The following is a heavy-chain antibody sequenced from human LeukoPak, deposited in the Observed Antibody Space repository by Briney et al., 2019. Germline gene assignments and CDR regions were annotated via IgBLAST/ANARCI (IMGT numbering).Heavy chain of an antibody. D-gene: IGHD3-22*01. CDR1: GGSIRSGSYY. V-gene: IGHV4-61*02. Sequence: PSETLSLTCTVSGGSIRSGSYYWNWIRQPAGKGLEWIGRMYTSGTTNYNPSLKSRVTISVDTSKNQFSLKLSSVTAADTAVYYCARTASGYYLFDYWGQGTLVIVSS. CDR3: ARTASGYYLFDY. CDR2: MYTSGTT. J-gene: IGHJ4*02.